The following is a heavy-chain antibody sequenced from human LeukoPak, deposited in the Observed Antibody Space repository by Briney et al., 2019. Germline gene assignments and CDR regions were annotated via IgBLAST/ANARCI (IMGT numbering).Heavy chain of an antibody. CDR1: GGSFSGYY. J-gene: IGHJ4*02. CDR3: AREAEITRFDY. CDR2: INHSGST. V-gene: IGHV4-34*01. Sequence: SETLSLTCAVYGGSFSGYYWSWIRQPPGKGLEWIGEINHSGSTNYNPSLKSRVTILVDTSKNQFSLKLSSVTPEDTAVYYCAREAEITRFDYWGQGTLVTVSS. D-gene: IGHD5-24*01.